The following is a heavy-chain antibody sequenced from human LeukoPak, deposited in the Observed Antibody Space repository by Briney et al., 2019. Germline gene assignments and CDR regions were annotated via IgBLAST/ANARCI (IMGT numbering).Heavy chain of an antibody. CDR3: ARGGYYDSSGYYYVGYFHH. J-gene: IGHJ1*01. V-gene: IGHV3-48*03. Sequence: PGGSLRLSCGASGFTFSSYEMNWVRQAPGKGLEWVSYISFSGSTIYYADSVKGRFTISRDNAKNSLYVQMNSLRAEDTAVYYCARGGYYDSSGYYYVGYFHHWGQGTLVTVSS. CDR1: GFTFSSYE. D-gene: IGHD3-22*01. CDR2: ISFSGSTI.